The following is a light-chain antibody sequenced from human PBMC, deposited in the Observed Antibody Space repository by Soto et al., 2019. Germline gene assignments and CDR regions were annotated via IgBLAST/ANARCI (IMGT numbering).Light chain of an antibody. V-gene: IGLV2-14*01. J-gene: IGLJ1*01. CDR3: SSYRSSSTYV. CDR2: DVS. CDR1: SSDVGGYIY. Sequence: QSALTQPASVSGSPGQSITISCTGTSSDVGGYIYVSWYQQHPGKAPKLMIYDVSNRPSGVSNRFSGSKSGNTASLTISGLQAEDEADYYCSSYRSSSTYVFGTGTKVTVL.